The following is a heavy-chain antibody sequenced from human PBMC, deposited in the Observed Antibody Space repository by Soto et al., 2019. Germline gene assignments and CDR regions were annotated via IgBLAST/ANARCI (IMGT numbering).Heavy chain of an antibody. V-gene: IGHV4-59*01. CDR3: ARGSLDYRHED. J-gene: IGHJ4*02. CDR1: GGSISSYY. Sequence: QVQLQESGPGLVKPSETLSLTCTVSGGSISSYYWSWIRQPPGKGLEWSGYIDYSGSTNYNHSLQHRVTLSVDTSKNQFSRKLSSVTAADTAVYYCARGSLDYRHEDWGQGTLVTVSS. D-gene: IGHD3-3*01. CDR2: IDYSGST.